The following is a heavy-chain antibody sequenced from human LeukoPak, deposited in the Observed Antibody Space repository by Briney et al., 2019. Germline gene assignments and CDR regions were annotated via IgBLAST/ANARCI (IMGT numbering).Heavy chain of an antibody. CDR2: ISGSGGST. Sequence: GGALRLSCAASGFTFSSYAMSWVRQAPGKGLEWGSAISGSGGSTYYADSVKGRFTISRDNSKNTLYLQMNSLRAEDTAVYYCAKQVIAFSIAVAGFDYWGQGTLVTVSS. D-gene: IGHD6-19*01. CDR1: GFTFSSYA. CDR3: AKQVIAFSIAVAGFDY. J-gene: IGHJ4*02. V-gene: IGHV3-23*01.